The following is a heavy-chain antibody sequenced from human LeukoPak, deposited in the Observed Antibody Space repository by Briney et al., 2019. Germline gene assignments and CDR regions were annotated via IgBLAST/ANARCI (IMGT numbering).Heavy chain of an antibody. D-gene: IGHD1-26*01. V-gene: IGHV3-53*01. CDR2: IYTGGST. J-gene: IGHJ4*02. CDR3: ARDGRVGATSFEDY. CDR1: GLTVSSNY. Sequence: GGSLRLSCAASGLTVSSNYMSWVRQAPGKGPEWVSVIYTGGSTYYADSVKGRFTISRDNSKNTLYLQMNSLRAEDTAVYYCARDGRVGATSFEDYWGQGTLVTVSS.